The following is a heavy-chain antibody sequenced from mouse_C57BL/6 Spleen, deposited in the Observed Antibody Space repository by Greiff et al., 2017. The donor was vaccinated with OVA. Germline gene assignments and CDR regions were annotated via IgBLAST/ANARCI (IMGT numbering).Heavy chain of an antibody. CDR1: GYTFTDYE. Sequence: QVQLQQSGAELVRPGASVTLSCKASGYTFTDYEMHWVKQTPVHGLEWIGAIDPETGGTAYNQKFKGKAILTADKSSSTAYMELSSLTSEDSAVYYCTRAAYYSNYGGFYDAMDYWGQGTSVTVSA. CDR2: IDPETGGT. D-gene: IGHD2-5*01. V-gene: IGHV1-15*01. CDR3: TRAAYYSNYGGFYDAMDY. J-gene: IGHJ4*01.